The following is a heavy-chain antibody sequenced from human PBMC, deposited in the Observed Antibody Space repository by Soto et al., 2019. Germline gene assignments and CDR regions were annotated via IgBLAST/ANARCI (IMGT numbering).Heavy chain of an antibody. CDR1: GYTFTSYG. V-gene: IGHV1-18*01. Sequence: ASVKVSCKASGYTFTSYGISWVRQAPGQGLEWMGWISAYNGNTNYAQKLQGRVTMTTDTSTSTAYMELRSLGSDDTAVYYCARERYSSGWYLLTQADWSGDAFDIWGQGTMVTVSS. J-gene: IGHJ3*02. D-gene: IGHD6-19*01. CDR2: ISAYNGNT. CDR3: ARERYSSGWYLLTQADWSGDAFDI.